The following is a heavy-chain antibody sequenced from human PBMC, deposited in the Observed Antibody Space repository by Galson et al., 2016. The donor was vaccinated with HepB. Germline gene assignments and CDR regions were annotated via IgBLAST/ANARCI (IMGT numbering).Heavy chain of an antibody. Sequence: QSGAEVTKPGESLKISCKGSRNTFTDHWIGWVRQRPGKGLEWMGIIYPGDSDTRYSPSFQGQVTISADKSSRYAYLPWSSLKASDTAMYYCVRRGDGYDFDIWGQGTLVTVSS. CDR2: IYPGDSDT. D-gene: IGHD5-24*01. J-gene: IGHJ4*02. CDR3: VRRGDGYDFDI. CDR1: RNTFTDHW. V-gene: IGHV5-51*01.